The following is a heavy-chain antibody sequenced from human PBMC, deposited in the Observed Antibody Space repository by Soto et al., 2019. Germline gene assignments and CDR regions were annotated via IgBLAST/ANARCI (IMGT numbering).Heavy chain of an antibody. V-gene: IGHV1-24*01. CDR3: AADPDYYGSGSYNFDY. D-gene: IGHD3-10*01. J-gene: IGHJ4*02. CDR1: GYTLTELS. CDR2: FDPEDGNT. Sequence: ASVKVSCKVSGYTLTELSMHWVRQAPGKGLEWMGGFDPEDGNTNYAQKFQERVTITRDMSTSTAYMELSSLRSEDTAVYYCAADPDYYGSGSYNFDYWGQGTLVTVSS.